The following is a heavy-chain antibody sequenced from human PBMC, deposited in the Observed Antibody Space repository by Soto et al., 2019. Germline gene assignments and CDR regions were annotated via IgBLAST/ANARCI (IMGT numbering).Heavy chain of an antibody. J-gene: IGHJ5*02. V-gene: IGHV3-48*03. CDR1: GFTFSSCE. D-gene: IGHD2-2*01. CDR3: ARANLVVVPAAIWFDP. Sequence: GGSLRLSCAASGFTFSSCEMNWVRQAPGKGLEWVSYISSSGSTIYYADSVKGRFTISRDNAKNSLYLQMNSLRAEDTAVYYCARANLVVVPAAIWFDPWGQGTMVTVSS. CDR2: ISSSGSTI.